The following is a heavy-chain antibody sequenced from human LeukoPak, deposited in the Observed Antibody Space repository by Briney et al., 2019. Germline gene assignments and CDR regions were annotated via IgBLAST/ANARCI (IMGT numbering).Heavy chain of an antibody. CDR3: ANDRCLVMHYYDSSGLGPSDY. V-gene: IGHV3-23*01. J-gene: IGHJ4*02. CDR1: GFTFSSYA. Sequence: GGSLRLSCAASGFTFSSYAMSWVRQAPGKGLEWVSAISGSGGSTYYADSVKGRFTISRDNSKNTLYLQMNSLRAEDTAVYYYANDRCLVMHYYDSSGLGPSDYWGEGTLVTVSS. D-gene: IGHD3-22*01. CDR2: ISGSGGST.